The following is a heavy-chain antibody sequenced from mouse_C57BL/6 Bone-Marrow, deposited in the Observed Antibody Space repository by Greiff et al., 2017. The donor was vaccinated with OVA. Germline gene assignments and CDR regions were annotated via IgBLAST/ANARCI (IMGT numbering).Heavy chain of an antibody. CDR1: GYSITSGYY. J-gene: IGHJ3*01. Sequence: DVQLQESGPGLVKPSQSLSLTCSVTGYSITSGYYWNWIRQFPGNKLEWMGYISYDGSNNYNPSLKNRISITRDTSKNQFFLKLNSVTTEDTATYYCAREGGGTGFAYWGQGTLVTVSA. D-gene: IGHD4-1*01. V-gene: IGHV3-6*01. CDR2: ISYDGSN. CDR3: AREGGGTGFAY.